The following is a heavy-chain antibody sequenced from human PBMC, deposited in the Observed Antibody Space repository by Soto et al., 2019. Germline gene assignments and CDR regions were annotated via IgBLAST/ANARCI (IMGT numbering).Heavy chain of an antibody. V-gene: IGHV4-30-2*01. J-gene: IGHJ4*02. Sequence: SETLSLTCAVSGGSISSGGYSWSWIRQPPGKGLEWIGYVYHSGSTYYNPSLKSRVTISVDRSKNQFSLKLSSVTAADTAVYYCARAEYYYDSSGHFDYWGQGTLVTVS. CDR3: ARAEYYYDSSGHFDY. CDR2: VYHSGST. D-gene: IGHD3-22*01. CDR1: GGSISSGGYS.